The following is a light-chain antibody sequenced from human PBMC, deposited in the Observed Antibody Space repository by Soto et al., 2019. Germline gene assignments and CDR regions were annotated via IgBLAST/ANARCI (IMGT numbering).Light chain of an antibody. CDR1: QDISNY. J-gene: IGKJ1*01. CDR3: QQYNPYSPWT. Sequence: DIQMTQSPSSLSASVGDRVTITCQASQDISNYLNWFQQKPGKAPKLLISKASKLESGVPSRFSGSGSGTDFTLTISGLQPDDFATYYCQQYNPYSPWTFGQGTKVDIK. CDR2: KAS. V-gene: IGKV1-5*03.